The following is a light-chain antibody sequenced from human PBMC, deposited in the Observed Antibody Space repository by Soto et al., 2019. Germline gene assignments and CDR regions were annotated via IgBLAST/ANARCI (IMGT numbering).Light chain of an antibody. CDR1: SSDIGGYNY. CDR2: EVN. V-gene: IGLV2-14*01. J-gene: IGLJ3*02. CDR3: CSYTSTTTRL. Sequence: QSVLTQPASVSGSPGQSITISCTGTSSDIGGYNYVSWYQQHPDKAPKLMIYEVNKRPSGVSHRFSASKSGNSASLTISGLQAEDEADYYCCSYTSTTTRLFGGGTKLTVL.